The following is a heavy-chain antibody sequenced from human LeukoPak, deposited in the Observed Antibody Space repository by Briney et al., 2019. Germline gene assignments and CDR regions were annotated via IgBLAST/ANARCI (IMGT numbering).Heavy chain of an antibody. CDR2: ISDNGGRT. V-gene: IGHV3-23*01. CDR1: GFIFSNHA. J-gene: IGHJ4*02. D-gene: IGHD4-11*01. Sequence: GGSLRLSCAASGFIFSNHAMTWLRQAPGKGLEWVAGISDNGGRTFYADSVNGRFTISRDNSRNTVDLQMHGLRADDTAIYYCVKDPTLTTTGYFDLWGQGTLVTVSS. CDR3: VKDPTLTTTGYFDL.